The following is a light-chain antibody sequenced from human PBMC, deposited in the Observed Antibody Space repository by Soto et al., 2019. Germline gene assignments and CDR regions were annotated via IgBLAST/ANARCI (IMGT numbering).Light chain of an antibody. CDR2: GAS. V-gene: IGKV1-9*01. CDR1: QDISSY. CDR3: QQVHDYPIT. Sequence: DIQLTQSPSFLSASVGDRVTVTCRSSQDISSYLAWYQQKPGKAPKILIYGASTLQSGVPPRFGGSGSGTVFTLTISSLQPEDFATYFCQQVHDYPITFGGGTKV. J-gene: IGKJ4*01.